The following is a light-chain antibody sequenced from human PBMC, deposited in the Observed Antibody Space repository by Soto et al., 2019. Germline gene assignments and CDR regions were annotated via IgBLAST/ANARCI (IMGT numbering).Light chain of an antibody. CDR1: SGHSSYT. Sequence: QSVLTQSPSASASLGASVKHTCTLSSGHSSYTIAWHQQQPEKGPRYLMKLNSDGSHSKGDGIPDRFSGSSSGAERYLTISSLQSEDEADYYCQTWGTGIRVFGGGTKLTVL. CDR2: LNSDGSH. V-gene: IGLV4-69*01. CDR3: QTWGTGIRV. J-gene: IGLJ3*02.